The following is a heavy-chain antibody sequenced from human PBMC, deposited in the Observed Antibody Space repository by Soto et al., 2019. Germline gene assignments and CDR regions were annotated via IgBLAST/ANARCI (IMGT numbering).Heavy chain of an antibody. CDR1: GFTFSSYA. CDR2: ISGSGGST. Sequence: PGGSLRLSCAASGFTFSSYAMSWVRQAPGKGLEWVSAISGSGGSTYYADSVKGRFTISRDNSKNTLYLQMNSLRAEDTAVYYCSKGTLFLESYYMDVWGKGTTVTVSS. V-gene: IGHV3-23*01. D-gene: IGHD3-3*01. J-gene: IGHJ6*03. CDR3: SKGTLFLESYYMDV.